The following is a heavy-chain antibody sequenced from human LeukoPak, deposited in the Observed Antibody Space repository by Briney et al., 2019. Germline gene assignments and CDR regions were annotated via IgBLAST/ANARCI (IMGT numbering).Heavy chain of an antibody. CDR2: IYSSGST. CDR3: ARVLGNRCIGGNCYFDY. D-gene: IGHD2-15*01. CDR1: GFTVSSNS. V-gene: IGHV3-66*01. J-gene: IGHJ4*02. Sequence: GGSLRLSCAASGFTVSSNSMSWVRQAPGKGLECVSLIYSSGSTYQTESVKGRFTISRDNSKNTLCLQMNSLRAEDTAVYYCARVLGNRCIGGNCYFDYLGQGTLVTVSS.